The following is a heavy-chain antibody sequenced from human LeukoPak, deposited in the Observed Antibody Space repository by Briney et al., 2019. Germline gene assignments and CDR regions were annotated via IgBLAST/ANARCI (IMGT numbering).Heavy chain of an antibody. CDR2: IYYSGST. J-gene: IGHJ3*02. Sequence: SETLSLTCTVSGGSISSYYWSWIRQPPGRGLEWIGYIYYSGSTNYNPSLKSRVTISVDTSKNQFSLKLSSVTAADTAVYYCAKGYGAFDIWGQGTMVTVSS. CDR1: GGSISSYY. CDR3: AKGYGAFDI. V-gene: IGHV4-59*08. D-gene: IGHD5-12*01.